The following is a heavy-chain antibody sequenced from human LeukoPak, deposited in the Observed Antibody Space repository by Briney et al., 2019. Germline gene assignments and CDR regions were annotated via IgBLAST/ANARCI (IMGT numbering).Heavy chain of an antibody. V-gene: IGHV3-11*01. J-gene: IGHJ6*02. CDR1: GFTFSDYY. Sequence: GGSLRLSCAASGFTFSDYYMSWIRQAPGKGLEWVSYISSSGSTIYYADSVKGRFTISTDNAKNSLYLQMNSLRAEDTAVYYCARSTSDSSGYYSHYYGMDVWGQGTTVTVSS. D-gene: IGHD3-22*01. CDR3: ARSTSDSSGYYSHYYGMDV. CDR2: ISSSGSTI.